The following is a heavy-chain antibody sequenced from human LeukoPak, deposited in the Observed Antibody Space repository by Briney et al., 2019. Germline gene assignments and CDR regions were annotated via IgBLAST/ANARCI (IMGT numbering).Heavy chain of an antibody. V-gene: IGHV4-34*01. J-gene: IGHJ3*02. CDR1: GGSFSGYY. CDR2: INHSGST. CDR3: ARAAGAAAGNDAFDI. D-gene: IGHD6-13*01. Sequence: SETLSLTCAVYGGSFSGYYWSWIRQPPGKGLEWIGGINHSGSTNYNPSLKSRVTISVDTSKNQFSLKLSSVTAADTVVYYCARAAGAAAGNDAFDIWGQGTMVTVSS.